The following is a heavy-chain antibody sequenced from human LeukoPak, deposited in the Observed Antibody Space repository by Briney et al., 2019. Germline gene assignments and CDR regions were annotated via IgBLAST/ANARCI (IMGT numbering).Heavy chain of an antibody. CDR1: GGTFSSYA. D-gene: IGHD3-22*01. CDR2: IIPIFGTA. J-gene: IGHJ4*02. Sequence: ASVKVSCKASGGTFSSYAISWVRQAPGQGLEWMGGIIPIFGTANYAQKFQGRVTITPDESTSTAYMELSSLRSEDTAVYYCASPSSTYSSGYLYWGQGTLVTVSS. CDR3: ASPSSTYSSGYLY. V-gene: IGHV1-69*01.